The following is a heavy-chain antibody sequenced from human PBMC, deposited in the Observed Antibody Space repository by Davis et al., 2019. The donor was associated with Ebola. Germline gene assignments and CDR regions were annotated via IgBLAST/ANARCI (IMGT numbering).Heavy chain of an antibody. D-gene: IGHD2-15*01. Sequence: PSETLSLTCTVSTYSVNDYYWSWIRQAPGKGLEWIGFVSFTGRSSYNPSLQSRVTTSVDTSKNQVSLKLTSVTAADTAVYYCVRDGCPGGSCYCGDYWGQGTLVTVSS. V-gene: IGHV4-59*02. J-gene: IGHJ4*02. CDR1: TYSVNDYY. CDR3: VRDGCPGGSCYCGDY. CDR2: VSFTGRS.